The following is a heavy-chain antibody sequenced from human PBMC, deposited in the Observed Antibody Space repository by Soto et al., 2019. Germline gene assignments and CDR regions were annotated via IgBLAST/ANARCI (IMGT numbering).Heavy chain of an antibody. D-gene: IGHD3-9*01. CDR1: GGSISSGGYY. V-gene: IGHV4-31*03. CDR3: ARTPTYYDILTESGNWFDP. Sequence: SETLSLTCTVSGGSISSGGYYWSWIRQHPGKGLEWIGYIYYSGSTYYNPSLKSRVTISVDTSKNQFSLKLSSVTAADTAVYYCARTPTYYDILTESGNWFDPWGQGILVTVSS. CDR2: IYYSGST. J-gene: IGHJ5*02.